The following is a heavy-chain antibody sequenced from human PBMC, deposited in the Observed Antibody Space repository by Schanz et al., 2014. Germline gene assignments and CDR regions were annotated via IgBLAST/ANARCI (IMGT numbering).Heavy chain of an antibody. CDR3: ARGQRRTIGRPFGP. Sequence: QVQLVQSGAEVKKPGASVKVSCKASGYTFTSYSIHWVRQAIGQGPEWMGWMQPDSGKTHYAEKFQGRVAMTRDVSISTAYMELSSLASEDTAVYYCARGQRRTIGRPFGPWGQGTLVTVSS. D-gene: IGHD6-25*01. CDR1: GYTFTSYS. J-gene: IGHJ5*02. V-gene: IGHV1-8*02. CDR2: MQPDSGKT.